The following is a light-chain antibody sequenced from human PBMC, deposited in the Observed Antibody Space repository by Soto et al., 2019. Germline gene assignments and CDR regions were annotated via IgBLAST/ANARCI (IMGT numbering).Light chain of an antibody. V-gene: IGLV1-47*01. CDR3: GAWDHSLSGWM. CDR2: RNN. Sequence: QSVLTQPPSASATPGQRVTISCSGSSSNIGSDFVFWYQQLPGTAPKLLIYRNNQRPSGVPDRFSGSKSGTSASLAISGLRSEDEADYYCGAWDHSLSGWMIGGGTKLTVL. J-gene: IGLJ3*02. CDR1: SSNIGSDF.